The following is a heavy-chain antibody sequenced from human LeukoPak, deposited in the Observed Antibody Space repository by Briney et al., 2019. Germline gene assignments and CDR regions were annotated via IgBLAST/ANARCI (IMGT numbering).Heavy chain of an antibody. CDR2: ISASGANT. J-gene: IGHJ6*02. D-gene: IGHD3-9*01. Sequence: GGSLRLSCAASGFTFSSYAMSWVRQAPGKGLEWVSAISASGANTYYADSVKGRFTISRDNSKNTLYLQMNSLRAEDTAVYYCAKGGEHVLRYFDWLPDYYYGMDVWGQGTTVTVSS. CDR1: GFTFSSYA. V-gene: IGHV3-23*01. CDR3: AKGGEHVLRYFDWLPDYYYGMDV.